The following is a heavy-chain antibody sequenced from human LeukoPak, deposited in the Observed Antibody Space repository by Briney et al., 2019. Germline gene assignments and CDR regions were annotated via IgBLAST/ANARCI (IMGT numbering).Heavy chain of an antibody. J-gene: IGHJ4*02. CDR3: ASGYDYVWGSYRYIDY. CDR1: GFTFSSYG. Sequence: GGSLRLXCAASGFTFSSYGMHWVRQAPGKGLEWVAVIWYDGSNKYYADSVKGRFTISRDNSKNTLYLQMNSLRAEDTAVYYCASGYDYVWGSYRYIDYWGQGTLVTVSS. D-gene: IGHD3-16*02. V-gene: IGHV3-33*01. CDR2: IWYDGSNK.